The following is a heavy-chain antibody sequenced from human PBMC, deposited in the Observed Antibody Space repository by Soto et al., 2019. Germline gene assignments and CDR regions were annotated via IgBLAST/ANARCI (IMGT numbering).Heavy chain of an antibody. CDR3: ASSPPHHCSGGSCYSGY. J-gene: IGHJ4*02. CDR2: ISYDGSNK. Sequence: QVQLVESGGSVVQPGRSLRLSCAASGFTFSPYGMHWVRQAPGKGLEWVAVISYDGSNKYYADSVKGRFSISRDNSKNTLYLQMNSLRAEDTAVYYCASSPPHHCSGGSCYSGYWGQGTLVTVSS. CDR1: GFTFSPYG. D-gene: IGHD2-15*01. V-gene: IGHV3-30*03.